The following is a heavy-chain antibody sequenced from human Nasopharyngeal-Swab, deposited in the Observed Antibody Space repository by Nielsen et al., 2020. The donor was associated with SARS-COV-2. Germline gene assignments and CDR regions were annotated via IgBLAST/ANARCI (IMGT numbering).Heavy chain of an antibody. D-gene: IGHD3-10*01. CDR3: ARHRGIYYYYYGMDV. V-gene: IGHV4-39*01. J-gene: IGHJ6*02. CDR1: GGSISSSSYY. CDR2: IYYSGSP. Sequence: SETLPLTCTVSGGSISSSSYYWGWFRQPPGKGLEWIGSIYYSGSPYYNPSLKSRVTISVDTSKNQFSLKLSSVTAADTAVYYCARHRGIYYYYYGMDVWGQGTTVTVSS.